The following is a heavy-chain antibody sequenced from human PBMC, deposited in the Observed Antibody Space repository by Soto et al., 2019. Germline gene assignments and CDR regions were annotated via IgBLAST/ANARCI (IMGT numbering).Heavy chain of an antibody. V-gene: IGHV3-21*01. CDR3: ARDDYGDYASFDY. Sequence: GGSLRLSCAASGFPFSSYSMNWVRPAPGKGLEWVSSISSSSSYIYYADSVKGRFTISRDNAKNSLYLQMNSLRAEDTAVYYCARDDYGDYASFDYWGQGTLVTVSS. J-gene: IGHJ4*02. CDR2: ISSSSSYI. CDR1: GFPFSSYS. D-gene: IGHD4-17*01.